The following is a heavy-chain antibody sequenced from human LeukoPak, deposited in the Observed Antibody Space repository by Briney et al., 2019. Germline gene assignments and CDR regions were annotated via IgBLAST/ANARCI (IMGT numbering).Heavy chain of an antibody. CDR1: GSIFSSNW. J-gene: IGHJ4*02. CDR2: IKQDGSEK. Sequence: EGSLRLSCTASGSIFSSNWMSWVRQAPGKGLEWVANIKQDGSEKYYVDSVKGRFTISRDNAKNSLYLQMNSLRAEDTAVYYCARSRDGYNRHFDYWGQGTLVTVSS. V-gene: IGHV3-7*01. D-gene: IGHD5-24*01. CDR3: ARSRDGYNRHFDY.